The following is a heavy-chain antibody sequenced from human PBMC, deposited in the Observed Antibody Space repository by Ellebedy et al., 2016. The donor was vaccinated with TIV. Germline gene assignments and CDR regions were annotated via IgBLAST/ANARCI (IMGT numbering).Heavy chain of an antibody. CDR2: ISGSGGST. CDR3: VRGIAMADSH. CDR1: GFTFSSYA. Sequence: GESLKISCAASGFTFSSYAMSWVRQAPGRRLEWVSAISGSGGSTHYVDSVRGRFTISRDNTKNSLYLQMTSLRAEDTAIYYCVRGIAMADSHWGQGTQVTVSS. D-gene: IGHD5-24*01. V-gene: IGHV3-23*01. J-gene: IGHJ4*02.